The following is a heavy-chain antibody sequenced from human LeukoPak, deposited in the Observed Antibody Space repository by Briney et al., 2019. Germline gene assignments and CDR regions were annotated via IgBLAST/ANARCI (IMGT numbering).Heavy chain of an antibody. CDR1: GGSFTGYY. CDR3: ARDMTTTPGAYDY. J-gene: IGHJ4*02. V-gene: IGHV4-34*01. Sequence: SETLSLTCAVSGGSFTGYYWSWIRQSPGEGLEWIGEISHAGSTTYNPSLKSRVIISLDTSKIHVSLSLSSLTAADTAVYYCARDMTTTPGAYDYWGQGALVTVSS. D-gene: IGHD4-11*01. CDR2: ISHAGST.